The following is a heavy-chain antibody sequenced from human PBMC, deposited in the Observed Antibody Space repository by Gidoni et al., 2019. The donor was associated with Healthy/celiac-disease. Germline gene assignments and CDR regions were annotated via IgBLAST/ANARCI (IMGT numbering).Heavy chain of an antibody. D-gene: IGHD3-22*01. V-gene: IGHV4-31*03. CDR2: IYYSGST. Sequence: QVQLQESGPGLVKPTQTLSLTCTVSGGSIISGVYYWGWSRQHPGKGLEWIGYIYYSGSTYYNPSLKSRVTISVDTYKNQVSVKLSSVTAADTAVYYCARGGGNYYDSSGYYYGGDYFDYWGQGTLVTVSS. J-gene: IGHJ4*02. CDR1: GGSIISGVYY. CDR3: ARGGGNYYDSSGYYYGGDYFDY.